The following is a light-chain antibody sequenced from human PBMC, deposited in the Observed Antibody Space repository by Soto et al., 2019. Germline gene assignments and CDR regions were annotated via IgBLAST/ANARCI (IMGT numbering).Light chain of an antibody. CDR3: QQYGSSPPVT. CDR1: QSVSSSY. Sequence: EIVLTQSPGTLSSSPGERATLSCRASQSVSSSYLAWYQQKPGQAPRLLIYGASGRATGIPDRFSGSGSGTDFTLTISRLDAEDFAVYYCQQYGSSPPVTFGQGTRLEIK. CDR2: GAS. V-gene: IGKV3-20*01. J-gene: IGKJ5*01.